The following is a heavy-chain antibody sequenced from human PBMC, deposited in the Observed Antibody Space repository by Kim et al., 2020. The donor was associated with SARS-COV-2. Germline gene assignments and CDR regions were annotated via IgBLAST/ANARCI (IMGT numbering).Heavy chain of an antibody. CDR1: GLTVTSNH. J-gene: IGHJ4*02. Sequence: GGSLRLSCAASGLTVTSNHMTWIRQAPGKGLEWVSVIFRGGSTYYAASVQGRFTISRDYSTNTLSLQMNSLRVEDTAIYYCARDPVGDGYSFFDLWGQGTLVTVSS. D-gene: IGHD4-4*01. CDR3: ARDPVGDGYSFFDL. V-gene: IGHV3-53*01. CDR2: IFRGGST.